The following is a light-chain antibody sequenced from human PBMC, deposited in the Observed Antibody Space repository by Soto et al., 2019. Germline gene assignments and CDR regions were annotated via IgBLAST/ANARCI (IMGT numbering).Light chain of an antibody. CDR1: SSDVDGYNY. Sequence: QSALTQPASVSGSPGQSITISCTGTSSDVDGYNYVSWYQYHPGKAPKLMIYDVNNRPSGASNRFSGSKSGNTASLTISGLQAEDEADYYCSSFTISRNTVIFGGGTQLTVL. V-gene: IGLV2-14*01. J-gene: IGLJ2*01. CDR3: SSFTISRNTVI. CDR2: DVN.